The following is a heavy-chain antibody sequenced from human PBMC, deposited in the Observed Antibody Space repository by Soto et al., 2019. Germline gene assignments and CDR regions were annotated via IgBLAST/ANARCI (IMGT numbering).Heavy chain of an antibody. Sequence: QVQLQESGPGLVKPSQTLSLTCTVSGGSISSGGYYWSWIRQHPGKGLEWIGYIYYSGSTYYNPSLKSRVTISVDTSKNQFSLKLSSVTAADTAVYYCASGGPKVGATNFDYWGQGTLVTVSS. V-gene: IGHV4-31*03. J-gene: IGHJ4*02. CDR1: GGSISSGGYY. CDR3: ASGGPKVGATNFDY. CDR2: IYYSGST. D-gene: IGHD1-26*01.